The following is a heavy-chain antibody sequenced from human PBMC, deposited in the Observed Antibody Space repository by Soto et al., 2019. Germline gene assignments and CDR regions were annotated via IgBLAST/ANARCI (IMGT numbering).Heavy chain of an antibody. V-gene: IGHV4-39*01. Sequence: QLQLQESGPGLVKPSETLSLTCTVSGGSISSSSYYWGWIRQPPGKGLEWIGSIYYSGSTYYNPSIKSRVTISVDTSKNQFSLKLSSVTAADTAVYYCAESRIYYYYGMDVWGQGTTVTVSS. J-gene: IGHJ6*02. CDR3: AESRIYYYYGMDV. CDR1: GGSISSSSYY. CDR2: IYYSGST.